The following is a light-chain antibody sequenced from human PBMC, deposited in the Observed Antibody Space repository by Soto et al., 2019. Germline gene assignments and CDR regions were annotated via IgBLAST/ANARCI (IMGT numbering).Light chain of an antibody. CDR2: DSS. CDR3: QQYGSSPGIT. J-gene: IGKJ5*01. CDR1: QSVRTN. V-gene: IGKV3-20*01. Sequence: EIVVMQSPGTLSVSRGERATLSCMASQSVRTNSAWYQQKPCQAPRLLIYDSSTRATGIPDSFSGSGCGTDFTLTISRLEPEDFAVYYCQQYGSSPGITFGQGTRVDIK.